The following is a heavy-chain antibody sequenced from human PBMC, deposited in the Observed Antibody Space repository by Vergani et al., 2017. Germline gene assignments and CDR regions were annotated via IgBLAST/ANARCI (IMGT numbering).Heavy chain of an antibody. CDR3: AKSTSRLPAAGTEFDH. CDR1: GGSISSGSYY. D-gene: IGHD6-13*01. V-gene: IGHV4-61*02. Sequence: QVQLQESGPGLVKPSQTLSLTCTVSGGSISSGSYYWSWIRQPAGKGLEWVSVISGDSGETEYGDSVKGRFVISRDNSKNMIYLEMKSLRGEDTAVYFCAKSTSRLPAAGTEFDHWGQGTSVTVSS. J-gene: IGHJ4*02. CDR2: SGDSGET.